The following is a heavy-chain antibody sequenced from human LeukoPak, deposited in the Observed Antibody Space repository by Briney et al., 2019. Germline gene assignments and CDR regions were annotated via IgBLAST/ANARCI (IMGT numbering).Heavy chain of an antibody. Sequence: ASVKVSCKASGGTFSSYAISWVRQAPGQGLEWMGGIIPIFGTANYAQKFQGRVTITADESTSTAYMELSSLRSEDTAVYYCARDVMRGHYYDSSGYYRNFDYWGQGTLVTVSS. D-gene: IGHD3-22*01. CDR2: IIPIFGTA. V-gene: IGHV1-69*13. CDR1: GGTFSSYA. J-gene: IGHJ4*02. CDR3: ARDVMRGHYYDSSGYYRNFDY.